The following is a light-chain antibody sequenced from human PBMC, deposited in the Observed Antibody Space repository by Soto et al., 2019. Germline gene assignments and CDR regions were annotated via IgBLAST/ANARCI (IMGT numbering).Light chain of an antibody. V-gene: IGLV4-60*02. CDR3: ETWDSNAHWV. J-gene: IGLJ3*02. CDR1: SGYSSYI. CDR2: LEGSGSY. Sequence: QLVLTQSSSASASLGSSVKLTCTLSSGYSSYIIAWHQQQPGKAPRYLMKLEGSGSYNKGSGVPDRFSGSSSGADRYLTISNLQFEDEADYYCETWDSNAHWVFGGGTKLTVL.